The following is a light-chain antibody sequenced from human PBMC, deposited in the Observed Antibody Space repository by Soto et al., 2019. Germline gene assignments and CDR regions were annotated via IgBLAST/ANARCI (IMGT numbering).Light chain of an antibody. CDR3: QQGASVPRT. CDR2: AAS. CDR1: QAVSTW. V-gene: IGKV1-12*01. Sequence: DIQMTQSPSSVSASVGDTVTITCRASQAVSTWLAWYQQKPGGAPKLLIYAASSLQSGVPSRFSGSGSGTDFTLTIRSLQPEDFATYYCQQGASVPRTFGGGTKVEIK. J-gene: IGKJ4*01.